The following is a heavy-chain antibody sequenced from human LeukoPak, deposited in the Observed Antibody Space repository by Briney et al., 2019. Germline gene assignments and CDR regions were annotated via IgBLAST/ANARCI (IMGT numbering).Heavy chain of an antibody. CDR2: ISAYNGNT. CDR1: GYTFTSYG. CDR3: ARGAGSIAASGTGKRAFDI. D-gene: IGHD6-13*01. V-gene: IGHV1-18*01. J-gene: IGHJ3*02. Sequence: ASVKVSCMASGYTFTSYGISWVRQAPGQGLEWMAWISAYNGNTNYAQKLQGRVTMTTDTSTSTAYMELSSLRSDDTAVYYCARGAGSIAASGTGKRAFDIWGQGTMVTVSS.